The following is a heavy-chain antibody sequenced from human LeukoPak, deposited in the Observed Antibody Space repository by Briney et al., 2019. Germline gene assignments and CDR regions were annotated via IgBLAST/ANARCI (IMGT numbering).Heavy chain of an antibody. CDR3: ARELLGAPTPGAY. J-gene: IGHJ4*02. V-gene: IGHV4-4*02. CDR2: VHKSGRT. Sequence: SEPLSLPCALCTVSGSRGNFWSWVRQPPGEGLEWIGEVHKSGRTNYNPSLKTRVTISIDASKNQLSLELTSVTAADTAVYYCARELLGAPTPGAYWGQGTRVTVSS. D-gene: IGHD1-26*01. CDR1: TVSGSRGNF.